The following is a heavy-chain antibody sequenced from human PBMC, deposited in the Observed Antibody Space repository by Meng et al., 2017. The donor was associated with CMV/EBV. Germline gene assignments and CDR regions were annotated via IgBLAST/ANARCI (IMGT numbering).Heavy chain of an antibody. CDR1: GFTFSSYS. D-gene: IGHD3-10*01. CDR3: TTHYYGSGSGVY. V-gene: IGHV3-21*01. Sequence: GESLKISCAASGFTFSSYSMNWVRQAPGKGLEWVSSISSSSSYIYYADSVKGRFTISRDNAKNSLYLQMNSLRAEDTAVYYCTTHYYGSGSGVYWGQGTLVTVSS. J-gene: IGHJ4*02. CDR2: ISSSSSYI.